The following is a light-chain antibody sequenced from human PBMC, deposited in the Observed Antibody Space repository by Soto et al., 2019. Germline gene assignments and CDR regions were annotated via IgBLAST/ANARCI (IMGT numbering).Light chain of an antibody. CDR1: QSISSSY. CDR2: GAS. CDR3: QQYGNSPQT. J-gene: IGKJ1*01. Sequence: EIVLTQSPCTLSLSPGERATLSCRASQSISSSYLAWYQQKPGQAPRLLIYGASSRATGIPNRFSGSGSGTDFTLTISRLEPEDFAVYYCQQYGNSPQTFGQGTKVDI. V-gene: IGKV3-20*01.